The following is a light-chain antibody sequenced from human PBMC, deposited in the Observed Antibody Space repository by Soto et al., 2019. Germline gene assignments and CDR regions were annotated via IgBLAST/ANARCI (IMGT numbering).Light chain of an antibody. CDR3: QQYENLPT. CDR2: DAS. V-gene: IGKV1-33*01. J-gene: IGKJ5*01. CDR1: QGIRND. Sequence: IQMTQSPSSLSASVGDRVTITCRASQGIRNDVGWYQQKPGRAPKLLIYDASNLEAGVPSRFRGSGSGTDFTFTISRLQPEDIATYYCQQYENLPTFGQGTRLEIK.